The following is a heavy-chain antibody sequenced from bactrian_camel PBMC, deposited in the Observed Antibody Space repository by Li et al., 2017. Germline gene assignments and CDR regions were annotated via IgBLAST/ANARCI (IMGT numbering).Heavy chain of an antibody. Sequence: HVQLVESGGGSVQAGGSLKLTCRGSGNTFSTFCLGWFRLSAEKQRGVVAALGNDGKTYYVDSVKGRFTISQDDAKTTLFLQMNSLKPEDTAMYYCAADTWSSFSDCKVFQTDRHRYVWGQGTQVTVS. D-gene: IGHD4*01. J-gene: IGHJ4*01. CDR2: LGNDGKT. CDR1: GNTFSTFC. CDR3: AADTWSSFSDCKVFQTDRHRYV. V-gene: IGHV3S53*01.